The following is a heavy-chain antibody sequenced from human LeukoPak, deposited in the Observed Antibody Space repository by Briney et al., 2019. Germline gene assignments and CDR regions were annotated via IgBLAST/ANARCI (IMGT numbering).Heavy chain of an antibody. CDR2: ISGSGDNT. V-gene: IGHV3-23*01. CDR3: AKDLRGVPDY. Sequence: LESGGGLVKPGGSLRLSCAASGFTFSNYAMSWVRQAPGKGLEWVSAISGSGDNTYYADSVKGRFTVSRDNSKNTLYVQMKSLRAEDTAVYYCAKDLRGVPDYWGQGTLVTVSS. CDR1: GFTFSNYA. D-gene: IGHD3-10*01. J-gene: IGHJ4*02.